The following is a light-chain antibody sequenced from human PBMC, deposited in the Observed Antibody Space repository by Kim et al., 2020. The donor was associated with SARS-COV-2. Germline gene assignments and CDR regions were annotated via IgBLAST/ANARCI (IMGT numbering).Light chain of an antibody. CDR2: RNN. J-gene: IGLJ3*02. Sequence: GQRVTISCYGSSSNIGSNYVYWYQQLPGTAPKLLIYRNNQRPSGVPDRFSGSKSGTSDSLAISGLRSEDEADYYCAAWDGSLSGWVFGGGTQLTVL. V-gene: IGLV1-47*01. CDR3: AAWDGSLSGWV. CDR1: SSNIGSNY.